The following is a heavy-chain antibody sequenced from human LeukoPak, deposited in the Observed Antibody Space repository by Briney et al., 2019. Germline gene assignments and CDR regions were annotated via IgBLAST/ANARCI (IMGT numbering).Heavy chain of an antibody. Sequence: PSETLSLTCAVYGGSFSGYYWSWIRQPPGKGLEWIGEINHSGSTNYNPSLKSRVTTSVDTSKNQFSLKLSSVTAADTAVYYCAIVLRAGWFDPWGQGTLVTVSS. V-gene: IGHV4-34*01. CDR1: GGSFSGYY. CDR3: AIVLRAGWFDP. J-gene: IGHJ5*02. CDR2: INHSGST. D-gene: IGHD3-10*01.